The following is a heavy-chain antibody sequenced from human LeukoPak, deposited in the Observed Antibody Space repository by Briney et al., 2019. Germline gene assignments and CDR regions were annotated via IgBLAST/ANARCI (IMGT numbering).Heavy chain of an antibody. CDR1: GFTSSSYA. J-gene: IGHJ5*02. CDR3: ARDLIDTTSLNWFDP. D-gene: IGHD2-2*01. CDR2: ISYDGTTK. Sequence: GRSLRLSCAASGFTSSSYAMHWVRQAPGKGLEWVTIISYDGTTKYYADSVKGRFTVSRDNSKNTLYLQMNSLRAEDTAVYYCARDLIDTTSLNWFDPWGQGTLVTVSS. V-gene: IGHV3-30-3*01.